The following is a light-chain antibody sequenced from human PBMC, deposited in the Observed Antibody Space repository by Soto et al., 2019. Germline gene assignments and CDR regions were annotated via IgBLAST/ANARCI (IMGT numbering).Light chain of an antibody. J-gene: IGLJ2*01. CDR1: CSKMGSNT. CDR2: SEN. Sequence: QSVLTQPPSASGTPGQRVTISCSGACSKMGSNTLNWYQQLPGTAPKLLIYSENHRPSGVPDRFSGAKSGTSASLAITGLQSEEEADYYCGGWDGSLNHILFGGGTQLTVL. CDR3: GGWDGSLNHIL. V-gene: IGLV1-44*01.